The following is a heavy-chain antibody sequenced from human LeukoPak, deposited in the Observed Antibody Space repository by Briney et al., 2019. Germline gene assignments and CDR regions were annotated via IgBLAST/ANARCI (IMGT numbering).Heavy chain of an antibody. J-gene: IGHJ4*02. CDR3: ATGFKLLPSFDY. CDR2: FDPEDGET. D-gene: IGHD2-15*01. V-gene: IGHV1-24*01. CDR1: GYTLTELS. Sequence: ASVKVSCKVSGYTLTELSMHWVRQAPGKGLEWMGGFDPEDGETMYAQKFQGRVTMTEDTSTDTAYMELSSLRSEDTAVYYCATGFKLLPSFDYWGQGTLVTVSS.